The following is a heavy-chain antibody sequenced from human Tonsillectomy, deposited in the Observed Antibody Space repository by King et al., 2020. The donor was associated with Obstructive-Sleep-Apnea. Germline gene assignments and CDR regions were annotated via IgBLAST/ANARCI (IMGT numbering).Heavy chain of an antibody. D-gene: IGHD6-13*01. V-gene: IGHV3-30*18. CDR3: AKDHSASWYTKFQS. Sequence: VQLVESGGGVVQPGGSLRLACTASGVTLGHYTMHWVRQAPGKGLDWVAIMSHDGIFLHHAASGKGRFTSSSDNSRDTLYLQMTSLRGEDSAMYFCAKDHSASWYTKFQSWGQGTLVTVSS. CDR2: MSHDGIFL. CDR1: GVTLGHYT. J-gene: IGHJ1*01.